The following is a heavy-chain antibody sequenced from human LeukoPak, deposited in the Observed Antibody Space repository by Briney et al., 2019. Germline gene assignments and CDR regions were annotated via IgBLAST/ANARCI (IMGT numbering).Heavy chain of an antibody. D-gene: IGHD3-9*01. CDR3: ARGLRYFDWLSEYYFDY. V-gene: IGHV4-34*01. J-gene: IGHJ4*02. Sequence: SETLSLTCAVYGGSFSGYYWSWIRQPPGKGLEWIGEINHSGSTNYNPSLKSRVTISVDTSKNQFSLKLSSVTAADTAVNYCARGLRYFDWLSEYYFDYWGQGNLVTVSS. CDR2: INHSGST. CDR1: GGSFSGYY.